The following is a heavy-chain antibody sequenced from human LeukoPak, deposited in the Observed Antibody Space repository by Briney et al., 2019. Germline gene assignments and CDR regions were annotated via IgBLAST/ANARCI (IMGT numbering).Heavy chain of an antibody. V-gene: IGHV3-48*03. CDR2: ISSSGSTI. D-gene: IGHD3-10*01. Sequence: GGSLRLSCAASGFTFSSYEMNWVRQAPGKGLEWVSYISSSGSTIYYADSVKGRFTISRDNSNNTLYLQMNSLRAEDTAVYYCAKDYYGSGTHFDYWGQGTLVTVSS. CDR3: AKDYYGSGTHFDY. CDR1: GFTFSSYE. J-gene: IGHJ4*02.